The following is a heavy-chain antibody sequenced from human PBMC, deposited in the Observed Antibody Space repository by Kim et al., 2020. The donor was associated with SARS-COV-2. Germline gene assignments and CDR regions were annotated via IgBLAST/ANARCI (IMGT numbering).Heavy chain of an antibody. Sequence: SETLSLTCTVSGGSISSGGYYWSWIRQHPGKGLEWIGYIYYSGSTYYNPSLKSRVTISVDTSKNQFSLKLSSVTAADTAVYYCARGRLGYYGSGAKGEWDYWGQGTLVTVSS. J-gene: IGHJ4*02. CDR1: GGSISSGGYY. V-gene: IGHV4-31*03. D-gene: IGHD3-10*01. CDR3: ARGRLGYYGSGAKGEWDY. CDR2: IYYSGST.